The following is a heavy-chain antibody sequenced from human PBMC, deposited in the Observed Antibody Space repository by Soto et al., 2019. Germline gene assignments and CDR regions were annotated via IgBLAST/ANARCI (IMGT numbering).Heavy chain of an antibody. D-gene: IGHD3-10*01. CDR1: GFPFSTSA. CDR3: ARDSGATYYYYGMDV. CDR2: ISSSSSTI. V-gene: IGHV3-48*02. Sequence: EVQLLESGGGLVQPGGSLRLSCAASGFPFSTSAMNWVRQAPGKGLEWVSYISSSSSTIYYADSVKGRFTISRDNAKNSLYLQMNSLRDEDTAVYYCARDSGATYYYYGMDVWGQGTTVTVSS. J-gene: IGHJ6*02.